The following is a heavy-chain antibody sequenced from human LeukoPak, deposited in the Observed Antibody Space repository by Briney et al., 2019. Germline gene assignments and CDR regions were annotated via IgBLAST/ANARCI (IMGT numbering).Heavy chain of an antibody. J-gene: IGHJ4*02. D-gene: IGHD2-8*01. CDR3: AREKVMAGKTFDF. V-gene: IGHV1-46*01. CDR1: GYTLPSHH. Sequence: ASANVSFKTSGYTLPSHHMHRVRQAPGQGRERMGAINASGDRTNYAQNFQGRVTMTRDTSTSTLYMELSGLRSENTAVYYCAREKVMAGKTFDFGGQGTLVTASS. CDR2: INASGDRT.